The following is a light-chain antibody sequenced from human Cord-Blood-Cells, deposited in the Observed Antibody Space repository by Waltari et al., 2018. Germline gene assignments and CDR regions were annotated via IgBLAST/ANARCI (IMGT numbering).Light chain of an antibody. Sequence: EIVMTQSPATLSVSRGERATLSCRASQRVSSNLAWYQQKPGQAPRLLIYCASTRATGIPARFSGSGSGTEFTLTISSLQSEYFAVYYCQQYNNWPLTFGGGTKVEIK. CDR1: QRVSSN. CDR2: CAS. V-gene: IGKV3-15*01. CDR3: QQYNNWPLT. J-gene: IGKJ4*01.